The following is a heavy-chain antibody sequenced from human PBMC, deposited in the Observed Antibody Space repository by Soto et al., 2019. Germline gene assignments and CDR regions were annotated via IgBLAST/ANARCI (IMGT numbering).Heavy chain of an antibody. V-gene: IGHV3-30*03. CDR2: ISYDGSNK. CDR1: GFTFSSYG. J-gene: IGHJ4*02. D-gene: IGHD2-2*02. CDR3: ARLGEYQLLYWNYFDY. Sequence: GGSLRLSCAASGFTFSSYGMHWVRQAPGKGLEWVAVISYDGSNKYYADSVKGRFTISRDNSKNTLYLQMNSLRAEDTAVYYCARLGEYQLLYWNYFDYWGQGTLVTVSS.